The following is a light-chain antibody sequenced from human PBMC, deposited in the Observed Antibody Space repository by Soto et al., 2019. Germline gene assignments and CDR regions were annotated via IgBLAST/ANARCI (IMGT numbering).Light chain of an antibody. Sequence: QSALTQPPSGSGSPGQSVTISCNGNSSDVGKYDYVSWCQHHPGKAPKLIIYEGSKRPSGGPDRFSGSKCGSTASLTVSGLPTEDEAAYYCNSYVAGSNVFGTGTQGPVL. CDR3: NSYVAGSNV. J-gene: IGLJ1*01. V-gene: IGLV2-8*01. CDR2: EGS. CDR1: SSDVGKYDY.